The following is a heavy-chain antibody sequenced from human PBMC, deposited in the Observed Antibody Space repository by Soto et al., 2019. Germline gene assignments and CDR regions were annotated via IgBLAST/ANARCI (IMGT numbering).Heavy chain of an antibody. CDR2: IYSSGRT. D-gene: IGHD1-26*01. CDR3: AKGVGGSYYAPPYYFDY. CDR1: GLTVSSSY. Sequence: GGSLRLSCAASGLTVSSSYMSWVRQAPGKGLEWVSIIYSSGRTYYADSVKGRLTISRDNSKNTLYLQMNSLRAEDTAVYYCAKGVGGSYYAPPYYFDYWGQGTLVTVSS. J-gene: IGHJ4*02. V-gene: IGHV3-53*01.